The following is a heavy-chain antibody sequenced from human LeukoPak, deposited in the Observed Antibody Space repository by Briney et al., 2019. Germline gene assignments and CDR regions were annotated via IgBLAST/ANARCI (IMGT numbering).Heavy chain of an antibody. CDR2: IFYSGSP. V-gene: IGHV4-59*07. CDR1: GGFISSYY. J-gene: IGHJ4*02. D-gene: IGHD2-21*01. Sequence: SDTLSLTCTVSGGFISSYYWSWIRQPAGKALECIGYIFYSGSPNYNPPLKGRVTISLDTSKNQFSMKLMSVTAAETGVYYCARHPPLGDGELPFDYWGQGTLVTVSS. CDR3: ARHPPLGDGELPFDY.